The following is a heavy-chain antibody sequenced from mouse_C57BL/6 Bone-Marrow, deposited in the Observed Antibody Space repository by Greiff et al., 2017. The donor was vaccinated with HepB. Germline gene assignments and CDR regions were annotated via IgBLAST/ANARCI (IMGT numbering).Heavy chain of an antibody. CDR2: IHPNSGST. D-gene: IGHD2-3*01. V-gene: IGHV1-64*01. Sequence: QVQLQQPGAELVKPGASVKLSCKASGYTFTSYWMHWVKQRPGQGLEWIGMIHPNSGSTNYNEKFKSKATLTVDKSSSTAYIQLSSLTSEDSAVYYCARGWGNFDYWGQGTTLTVSS. J-gene: IGHJ2*01. CDR3: ARGWGNFDY. CDR1: GYTFTSYW.